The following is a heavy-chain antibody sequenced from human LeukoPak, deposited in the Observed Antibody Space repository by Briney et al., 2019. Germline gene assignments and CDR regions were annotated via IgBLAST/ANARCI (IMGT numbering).Heavy chain of an antibody. V-gene: IGHV3-23*01. CDR1: GFDFSSYS. J-gene: IGHJ4*02. Sequence: GGSLRLSCTASGFDFSSYSMNWVRQAPGKGLEWVSAISGSGGSTYYADSVKGRFTISRDNSKNTLYLQMNSLRAEDTAVYYCAKDYVELWSPFDYWGQGTLVTVSS. CDR3: AKDYVELWSPFDY. D-gene: IGHD5-18*01. CDR2: ISGSGGST.